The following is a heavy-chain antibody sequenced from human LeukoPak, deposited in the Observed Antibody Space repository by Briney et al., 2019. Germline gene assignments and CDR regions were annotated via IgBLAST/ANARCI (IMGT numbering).Heavy chain of an antibody. J-gene: IGHJ6*03. Sequence: GGSLRLSCAASGFTFSSYGMSWVRQAPGKGLEWVSAISGSGGSTYYADSVKGRFTISRDNSKNTLYLQMSSLRAEDTAVYYCATDTVYYYYMDVWGKGTTVTISS. CDR1: GFTFSSYG. V-gene: IGHV3-23*01. CDR3: ATDTVYYYYMDV. CDR2: ISGSGGST.